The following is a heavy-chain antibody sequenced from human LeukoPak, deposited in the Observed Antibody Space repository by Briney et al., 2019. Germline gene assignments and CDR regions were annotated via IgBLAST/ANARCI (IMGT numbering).Heavy chain of an antibody. D-gene: IGHD3-10*01. CDR3: AKDIMVRGVIIRYFDY. J-gene: IGHJ4*02. CDR1: GFTFSSYG. V-gene: IGHV3-30*02. CDR2: IRYDGSNK. Sequence: GGSLRLSCAASGFTFSSYGMHWVRQAPGKGLEWVAFIRYDGSNKYYADSVKGRFTISRDNSKNTLYLQMNSLRAEDTAVYYCAKDIMVRGVIIRYFDYWGQGTLVTVSS.